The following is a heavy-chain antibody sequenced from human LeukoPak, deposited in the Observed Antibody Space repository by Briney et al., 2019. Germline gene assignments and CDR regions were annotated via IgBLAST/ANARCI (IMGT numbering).Heavy chain of an antibody. D-gene: IGHD3-3*01. CDR2: ISAYNGNT. V-gene: IGHV1-18*01. Sequence: ASVKVSSKASGYTFTSYGISWVRQAPGQGLEWMGWISAYNGNTNYAQKLQGRVTMTTDTSTSTAYMELRSLRSDDTAVYYCARERSDDFWSGYYWDSYYYGMDVWGQGTTVTVSS. CDR3: ARERSDDFWSGYYWDSYYYGMDV. J-gene: IGHJ6*02. CDR1: GYTFTSYG.